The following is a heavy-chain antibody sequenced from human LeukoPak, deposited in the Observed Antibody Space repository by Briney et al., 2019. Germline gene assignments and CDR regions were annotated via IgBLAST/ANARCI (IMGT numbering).Heavy chain of an antibody. CDR1: GGSISSYY. CDR2: IYYSGGT. Sequence: PSETLSLTCTVSGGSISSYYWSWLRQPPGKGLEWIGSIYYSGGTNYNPSLKSRVTISVDTSKKQFSLNLSSVTAADTAVYYCARVRIGRGWSLEGGRHWFDPWGQGTLVTVSS. CDR3: ARVRIGRGWSLEGGRHWFDP. V-gene: IGHV4-59*01. J-gene: IGHJ5*02. D-gene: IGHD6-19*01.